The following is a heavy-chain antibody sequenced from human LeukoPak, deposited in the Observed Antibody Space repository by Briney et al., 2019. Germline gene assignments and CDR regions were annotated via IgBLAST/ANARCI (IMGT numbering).Heavy chain of an antibody. CDR3: ARDKVDYYGSGSYVAFDI. D-gene: IGHD3-10*01. CDR1: GFTFSSYS. CDR2: ISSSSSTI. V-gene: IGHV3-48*01. J-gene: IGHJ3*02. Sequence: PGGSLRLSCAASGFTFSSYSMNWVRQAPGKGLEWVSYISSSSSTIYYADSVKGRFTISRDNAKNSLYLQMNSLRAEDTAVYYCARDKVDYYGSGSYVAFDIWGQGTMVTVSS.